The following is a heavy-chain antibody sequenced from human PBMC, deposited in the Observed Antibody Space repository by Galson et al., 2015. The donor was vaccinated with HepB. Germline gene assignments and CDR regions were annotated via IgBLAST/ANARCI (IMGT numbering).Heavy chain of an antibody. V-gene: IGHV3-23*01. Sequence: SLRLSCAAYAFTVHSHALSGVRQAPRKALESVSAFSGSGDGTSYTASVKGRFTISRDNSKNTLYLQMNSLRAEDTAVYYCAKVSCMMCSPVRGFDYWGQGTLVTVSS. CDR3: AKVSCMMCSPVRGFDY. D-gene: IGHD2-8*01. CDR1: AFTVHSHA. J-gene: IGHJ4*02. CDR2: FSGSGDGT.